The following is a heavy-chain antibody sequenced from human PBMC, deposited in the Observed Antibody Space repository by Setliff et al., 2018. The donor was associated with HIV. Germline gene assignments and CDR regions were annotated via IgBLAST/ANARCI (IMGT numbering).Heavy chain of an antibody. Sequence: PGGSLRLSCAASGFTFSSYGMHWVRQAPGKGLEWLSYISDTGSTAYFADSVKGRFSISRDNAKTSLYLQMTSLRADDTAVYFCARNLGVAALGDDGQVDHYYYYMDVWGKGTTVTVSS. CDR1: GFTFSSYG. CDR2: ISDTGSTA. J-gene: IGHJ6*03. V-gene: IGHV3-48*04. CDR3: ARNLGVAALGDDGQVDHYYYYMDV. D-gene: IGHD4-17*01.